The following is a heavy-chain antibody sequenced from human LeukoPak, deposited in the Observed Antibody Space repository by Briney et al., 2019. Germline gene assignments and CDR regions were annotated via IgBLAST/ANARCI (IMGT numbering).Heavy chain of an antibody. CDR1: GYTFSSYG. V-gene: IGHV3-33*01. CDR2: IWYDGSNK. J-gene: IGHJ4*02. Sequence: GGSLRLSCAASGYTFSSYGMHWARQAPGKGLEWVAVIWYDGSNKYYADSVKGRFTISRDNSKNTLYLQMNSLRAEDTAVYYCARESAGAIDYWGQGTLVTVSS. CDR3: ARESAGAIDY. D-gene: IGHD6-13*01.